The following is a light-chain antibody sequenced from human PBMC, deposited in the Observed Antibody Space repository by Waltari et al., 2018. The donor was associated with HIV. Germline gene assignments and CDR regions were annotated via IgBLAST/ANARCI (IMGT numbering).Light chain of an antibody. CDR3: SSYTINNDYV. Sequence: QSALTQPASVSGSPGQSITISCTGTSSAVGRYNYVSCYQHHPVKAPKLMIYEVLNRPSGISNRFSGSKSGNTASLTISGLQAEDEADYYCSSYTINNDYVFGTGTRVTVL. V-gene: IGLV2-14*01. CDR2: EVL. CDR1: SSAVGRYNY. J-gene: IGLJ1*01.